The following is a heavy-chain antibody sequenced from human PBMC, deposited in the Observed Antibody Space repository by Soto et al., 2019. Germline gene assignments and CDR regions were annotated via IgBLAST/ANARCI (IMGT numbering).Heavy chain of an antibody. J-gene: IGHJ4*02. CDR3: AKPPNYYDSSGYYDY. Sequence: EVQLVESGGGLVQPGGSLRLSCAASGFTFSSYWMHWVRQAPGKGLVWVSRINSDGSSTSYADSVKGRFTISRDNAKNTLYLQMNSLRAEDTAVYYCAKPPNYYDSSGYYDYWGQGTPVTVSS. CDR1: GFTFSSYW. D-gene: IGHD3-22*01. CDR2: INSDGSST. V-gene: IGHV3-74*01.